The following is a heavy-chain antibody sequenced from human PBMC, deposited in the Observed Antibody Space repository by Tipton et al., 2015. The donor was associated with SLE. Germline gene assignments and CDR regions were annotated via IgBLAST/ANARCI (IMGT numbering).Heavy chain of an antibody. CDR1: GGSISSGSYY. Sequence: TLSLTCTVPGGSISSGSYYWSWIRQPAGKGLEWIGHIYTSGSTNYNPSLKSRVTISVDTSKNQFSLKLSSVTAADTAVYYCAREEGFCSGGSCYPGFFDYWGQGTLVTVSS. V-gene: IGHV4-61*09. D-gene: IGHD2-15*01. J-gene: IGHJ4*02. CDR2: IYTSGST. CDR3: AREEGFCSGGSCYPGFFDY.